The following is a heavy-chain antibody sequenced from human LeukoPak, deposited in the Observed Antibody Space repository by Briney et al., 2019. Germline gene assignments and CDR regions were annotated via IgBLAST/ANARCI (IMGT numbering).Heavy chain of an antibody. CDR1: GFTFSSYA. D-gene: IGHD3-22*01. CDR2: ISGSGGST. Sequence: GGSLRLSCAASGFTFSSYAMSWVRQAPGKGLERVSAISGSGGSTYYADSVKGRFTISRDNSKNTLYLQMNSLRAEDTAVYYCAKDHDSSGYWDYWGQGTLVTVSS. J-gene: IGHJ4*02. V-gene: IGHV3-23*01. CDR3: AKDHDSSGYWDY.